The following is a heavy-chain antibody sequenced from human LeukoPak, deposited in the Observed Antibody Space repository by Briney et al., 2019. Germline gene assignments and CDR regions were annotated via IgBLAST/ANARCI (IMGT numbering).Heavy chain of an antibody. V-gene: IGHV3-30*18. J-gene: IGHJ4*02. D-gene: IGHD6-13*01. Sequence: GRSLRLSCAASGFTFSSYGMHWVRQAPGKGLEWVAVISYDGSNKYYADSVKGRFTISRDNSKNTLYLQMNSLRAEDTAVYYCAKEVAAAGTFGYFDYWGQGTLVTVSS. CDR2: ISYDGSNK. CDR3: AKEVAAAGTFGYFDY. CDR1: GFTFSSYG.